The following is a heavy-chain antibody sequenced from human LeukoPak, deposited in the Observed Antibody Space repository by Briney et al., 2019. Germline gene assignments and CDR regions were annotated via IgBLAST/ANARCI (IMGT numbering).Heavy chain of an antibody. CDR3: ARDRAGWYINY. D-gene: IGHD6-19*01. J-gene: IGHJ4*02. CDR1: GGSISSYY. Sequence: SETLSLTCTVSGGSISSYYWSWIRQPPGKGLEWIGYIYYSGSTNYNPSLKSRVTISVDTSKNQFSLKLSSVTAADTAVYYCARDRAGWYINYWGQGTLVTVSS. V-gene: IGHV4-59*01. CDR2: IYYSGST.